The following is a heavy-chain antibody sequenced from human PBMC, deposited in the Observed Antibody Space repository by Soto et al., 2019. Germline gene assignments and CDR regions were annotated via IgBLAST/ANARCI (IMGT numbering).Heavy chain of an antibody. D-gene: IGHD2-15*01. Sequence: QVQLVESGGGVVQPGRSLRLSCAASGFTFSSHIMHWVCLAPGKGLEWVAVIWYDGGNKFYADSVKGRFTISRDNSQSTLYLQMTSLRAEDTAIYYCAREGLTSATGDSWGQGTLVTVSS. J-gene: IGHJ4*02. CDR2: IWYDGGNK. V-gene: IGHV3-33*01. CDR3: AREGLTSATGDS. CDR1: GFTFSSHI.